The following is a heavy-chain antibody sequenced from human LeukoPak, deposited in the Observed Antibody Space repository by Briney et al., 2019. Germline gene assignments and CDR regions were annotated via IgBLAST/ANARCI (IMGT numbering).Heavy chain of an antibody. Sequence: ASVKVSCKASGYTFTSYDINWVRQATGQGLEWMGWMNPNSGNTAYAQKFQGRVTMTRDTSISTIYMELSSLRSEDTAVYYCARSLRGWYKDYWGQGTLVTVPS. CDR1: GYTFTSYD. CDR2: MNPNSGNT. J-gene: IGHJ4*02. D-gene: IGHD6-19*01. CDR3: ARSLRGWYKDY. V-gene: IGHV1-8*02.